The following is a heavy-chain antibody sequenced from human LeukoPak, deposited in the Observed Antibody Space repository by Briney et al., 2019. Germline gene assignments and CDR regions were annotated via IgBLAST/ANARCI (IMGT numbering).Heavy chain of an antibody. V-gene: IGHV4-61*01. CDR3: ARRSGHIRAFDY. CDR2: IYYSGST. J-gene: IGHJ4*02. D-gene: IGHD2-21*01. CDR1: GGSVSSGSYY. Sequence: PSETLSLTCTVSGGSVSSGSYYWSWIRQPPGKGLEWIGYIYYSGSTNYNPSLKSRVTISVDTSKNQFSLKLSSVTAADTAVYYCARRSGHIRAFDYWGQGTLVTVSS.